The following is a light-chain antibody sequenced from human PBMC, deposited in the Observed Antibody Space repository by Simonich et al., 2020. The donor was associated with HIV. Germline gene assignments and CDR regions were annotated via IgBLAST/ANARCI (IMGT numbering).Light chain of an antibody. Sequence: EIVMTQSPATLSVSPGERATLPCRASHSVSSNLAWYQQKPGQAPRLLIYGASTRATGIPARFSGSGSGTEFTLVISSMQSEDFAVYYCQQYNAWPTFGGGTKVEIK. CDR2: GAS. CDR1: HSVSSN. CDR3: QQYNAWPT. V-gene: IGKV3-15*01. J-gene: IGKJ4*01.